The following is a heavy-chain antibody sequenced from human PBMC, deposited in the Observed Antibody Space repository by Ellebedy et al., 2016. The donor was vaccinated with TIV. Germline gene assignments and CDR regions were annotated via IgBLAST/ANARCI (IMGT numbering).Heavy chain of an antibody. V-gene: IGHV3-64*01. CDR2: ISSNGGST. Sequence: PGGSLRLSCAASGFTFSSYAMHWVRQAPGKGLEYVSAISSNGGSTYYANSVKGRFTISRDNSKNTLYFQMGSLRAEDMAVYYCARARGGGLEWFVLDAFDIWGQGTMVTVSS. J-gene: IGHJ3*02. CDR3: ARARGGGLEWFVLDAFDI. CDR1: GFTFSSYA. D-gene: IGHD3-3*01.